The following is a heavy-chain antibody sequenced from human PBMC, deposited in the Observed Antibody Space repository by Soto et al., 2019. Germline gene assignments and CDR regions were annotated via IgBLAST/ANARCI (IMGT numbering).Heavy chain of an antibody. D-gene: IGHD1-7*01. CDR2: ISAYNGNT. Sequence: ASVKVSCKASCYTFTSYGMSCVRQAPGQGLEWMGWISAYNGNTNYAQKLQGRVTMTTDTSTSTAYMELRSLRSDDTAVYYCARLRLKLELRPEAFDIWGQGTMVTVSS. CDR3: ARLRLKLELRPEAFDI. V-gene: IGHV1-18*01. CDR1: CYTFTSYG. J-gene: IGHJ3*02.